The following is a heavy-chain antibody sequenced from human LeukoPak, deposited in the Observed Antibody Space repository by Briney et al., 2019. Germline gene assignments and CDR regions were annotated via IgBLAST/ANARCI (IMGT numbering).Heavy chain of an antibody. V-gene: IGHV1-69*06. CDR2: IIPIFGTP. Sequence: SVKVSCKASGGSFSSYAITWVRQAPGQGLEWMGGIIPIFGTPTYAQKFQGRVTITADMGSSTAYLELTSLTSEDTARYFCAKQGAVRQDYYMDVWGNGTTVTVSS. CDR1: GGSFSSYA. CDR3: AKQGAVRQDYYMDV. D-gene: IGHD3-16*01. J-gene: IGHJ6*03.